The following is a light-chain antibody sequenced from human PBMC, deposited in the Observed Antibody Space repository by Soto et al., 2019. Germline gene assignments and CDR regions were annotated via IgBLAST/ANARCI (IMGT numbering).Light chain of an antibody. J-gene: IGKJ1*01. CDR2: QTS. CDR3: QQRSNWLWT. CDR1: QYINTR. V-gene: IGKV3-11*01. Sequence: EIVLTQSPATLSSFPADRVTLSCRASQYINTRLAWYQHRPGQAPRLLIYQTSIRAAGIPARFSGSGSGTDFTLTISSLEPEDFAVYYCQQRSNWLWTFGQGTKVDIK.